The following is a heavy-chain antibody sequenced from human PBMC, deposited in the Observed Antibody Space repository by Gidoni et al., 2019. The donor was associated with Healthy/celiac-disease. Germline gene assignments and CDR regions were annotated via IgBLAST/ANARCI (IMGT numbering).Heavy chain of an antibody. CDR3: AKDHELLRTYYFDD. V-gene: IGHV3-23*01. CDR1: CFTFRSYA. Sequence: EVQLLESGGGLVQPGGSLRLSCAASCFTFRSYAMSWVRQAPGKGLEWVSAISGSGGSTYYADSVKGRFTISRDNSKNTLYLQMNSLRAEDTAVYYCAKDHELLRTYYFDDWGQGTLVTVSS. D-gene: IGHD2-15*01. J-gene: IGHJ4*02. CDR2: ISGSGGST.